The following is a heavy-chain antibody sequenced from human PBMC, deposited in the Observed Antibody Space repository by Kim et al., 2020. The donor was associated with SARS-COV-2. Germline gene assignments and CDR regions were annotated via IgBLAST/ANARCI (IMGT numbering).Heavy chain of an antibody. CDR3: AREPAITGISFDY. J-gene: IGHJ4*02. CDR2: INPSGGST. D-gene: IGHD1-20*01. V-gene: IGHV1-46*01. CDR1: GYTFTSYY. Sequence: ASVKVSCKASGYTFTSYYMHWVRLAPGQGLEWMGIINPSGGSTSYAQKFQGRVTMTRDTSTSTVYLELSSLRSEDTAVYYCAREPAITGISFDYWGQGTLVTVSP.